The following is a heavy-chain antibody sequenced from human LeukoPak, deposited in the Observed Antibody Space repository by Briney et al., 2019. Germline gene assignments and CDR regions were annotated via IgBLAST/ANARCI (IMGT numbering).Heavy chain of an antibody. J-gene: IGHJ6*04. Sequence: GGSLRLPCAASGFTFSSCGMDWVRQAPGKGLEWVAVISYDGSNIYYADSVKGRFTIYRDNSKNTLFLQMNSLRAEDTAVYYCAKDLVAAAGNYYYYGMDVWGKGTTVTVSS. CDR2: ISYDGSNI. CDR3: AKDLVAAAGNYYYYGMDV. CDR1: GFTFSSCG. D-gene: IGHD6-13*01. V-gene: IGHV3-30*18.